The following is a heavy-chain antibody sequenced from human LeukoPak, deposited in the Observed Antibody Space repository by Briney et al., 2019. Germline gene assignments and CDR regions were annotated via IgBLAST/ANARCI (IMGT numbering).Heavy chain of an antibody. CDR3: ARDRLAHRGLVMTNDAFDI. CDR1: GYTFTGYY. CDR2: INPNSGGT. V-gene: IGHV1-2*02. Sequence: ASVKVSCKASGYTFTGYYMHWVRQAPGQGLEWMGWINPNSGGTNYAQKFQGRVTMTRDTSISTAYMELSRLRSDDTAVYYCARDRLAHRGLVMTNDAFDIWGQGTMVTVSS. J-gene: IGHJ3*02. D-gene: IGHD3-22*01.